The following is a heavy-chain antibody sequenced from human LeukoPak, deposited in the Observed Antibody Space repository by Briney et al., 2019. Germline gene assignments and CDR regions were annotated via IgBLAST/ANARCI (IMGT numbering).Heavy chain of an antibody. J-gene: IGHJ4*02. CDR3: ARGDYGGGFDY. D-gene: IGHD4-23*01. CDR1: GYTFTSYG. Sequence: ASVKVSCKASGYTFTSYGITWVRQAPGQGLEWMGWISSYNGDTKYAQTVQGRVTVTTDTSTSTAYMELRSLSLDDTAVYYCARGDYGGGFDYWGQGTLVTVSS. V-gene: IGHV1-18*01. CDR2: ISSYNGDT.